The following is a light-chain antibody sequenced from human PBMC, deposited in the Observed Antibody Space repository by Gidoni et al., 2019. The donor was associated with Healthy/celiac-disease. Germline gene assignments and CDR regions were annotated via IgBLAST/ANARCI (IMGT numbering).Light chain of an antibody. Sequence: EIVMPQSPATLSVSPGERATLSCRASQSVSSNLAWYQQKPGQAPRLLIYGASTRATGIPARFSGSGSGTEFTLTISSLQSEDFAVYYCQQYHNWPPMTFGQGTKVEIK. V-gene: IGKV3-15*01. J-gene: IGKJ1*01. CDR1: QSVSSN. CDR3: QQYHNWPPMT. CDR2: GAS.